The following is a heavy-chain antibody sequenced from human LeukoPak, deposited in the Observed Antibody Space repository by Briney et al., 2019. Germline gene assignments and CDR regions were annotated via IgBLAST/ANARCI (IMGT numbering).Heavy chain of an antibody. Sequence: SETLSLTCTVSGGSISSYYWSWIRQPPGKGLEWIGYIYYSGSTNYNPSLKSRVTISVDTSKNQFSLKLSSVTAADTAVYYCARCPPAVDSSGYYSFFDYWGQGTLVTVPS. CDR3: ARCPPAVDSSGYYSFFDY. CDR1: GGSISSYY. J-gene: IGHJ4*02. D-gene: IGHD3-22*01. V-gene: IGHV4-59*01. CDR2: IYYSGST.